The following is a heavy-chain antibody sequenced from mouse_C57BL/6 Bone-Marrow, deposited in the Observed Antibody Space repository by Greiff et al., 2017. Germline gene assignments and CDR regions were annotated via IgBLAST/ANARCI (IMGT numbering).Heavy chain of an antibody. CDR1: GFTFSSYA. Sequence: DVQLVESGGGLVKPGGSLKLSCAASGFTFSSYAMSWVRQTPEKRLEWVATISDGGSYTYYPDNVKGRFTISRDNAKNNLYLQMSHLKSEDTAMYYCARDLDYYGSSYDYYAMDYWGQGTSVTVSS. V-gene: IGHV5-4*01. CDR3: ARDLDYYGSSYDYYAMDY. CDR2: ISDGGSYT. J-gene: IGHJ4*01. D-gene: IGHD1-1*01.